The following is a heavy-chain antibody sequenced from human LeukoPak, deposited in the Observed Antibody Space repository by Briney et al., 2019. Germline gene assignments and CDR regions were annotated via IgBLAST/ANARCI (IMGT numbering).Heavy chain of an antibody. CDR3: ARDFKGVYYYGSGSLDY. Sequence: PGRPLRLSCAASGFPFSRYGKHWLRQPPGKGLEWVALIQYDGSNKYYADSVKGRFTISRDNSKNTLYLQMNSLRAEDTAVYYCARDFKGVYYYGSGSLDYWGQGTLVTVSS. V-gene: IGHV3-33*08. CDR2: IQYDGSNK. CDR1: GFPFSRYG. D-gene: IGHD3-10*01. J-gene: IGHJ4*02.